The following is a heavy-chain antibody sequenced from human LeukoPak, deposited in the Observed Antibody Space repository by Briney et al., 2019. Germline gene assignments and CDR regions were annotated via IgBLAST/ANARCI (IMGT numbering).Heavy chain of an antibody. CDR1: GFSFSSFY. D-gene: IGHD6-19*01. V-gene: IGHV3-74*01. CDR2: IGGGGSST. CDR3: VRGIEVSGTFSWFDP. Sequence: GGSLRLSCVASGFSFSSFYMYWVRQAPGKGLVWASRIGGGGSSTTYADSVKGRFTISRDNAKNTLYLQMNSLRVEDTAVYYCVRGIEVSGTFSWFDPWGQGTLVTVSS. J-gene: IGHJ5*02.